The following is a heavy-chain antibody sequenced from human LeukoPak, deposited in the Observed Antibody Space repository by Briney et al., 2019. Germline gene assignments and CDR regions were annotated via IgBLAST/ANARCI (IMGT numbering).Heavy chain of an antibody. V-gene: IGHV4-39*01. CDR2: IYYSGST. CDR1: GGSISSSSYY. CDR3: ARQKNDFWGGYLHPNPIDY. Sequence: SETLSLTCTVSGGSISSSSYYRGWIRQPPGKGLEWIGSIYYSGSTYYNPSLKSRVTISVDTSKNQFSLKLCSVTAADTAVYYCARQKNDFWGGYLHPNPIDYWGQGTLVTVSS. D-gene: IGHD3-3*01. J-gene: IGHJ4*02.